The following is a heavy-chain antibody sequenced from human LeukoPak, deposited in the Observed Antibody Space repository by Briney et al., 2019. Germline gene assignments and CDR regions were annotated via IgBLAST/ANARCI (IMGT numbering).Heavy chain of an antibody. Sequence: PGGSLRLSCAASGFTFSSYSMNWVRQAPGKGLEWVSSISSSSSYIYYADSVKGRFTISRDNAKNSLYLQMNSLRAEDTAVYYRARERATVTPYYYYYGMDVWGQGTTVTVSS. CDR2: ISSSSSYI. CDR1: GFTFSSYS. V-gene: IGHV3-21*01. D-gene: IGHD4-17*01. CDR3: ARERATVTPYYYYYGMDV. J-gene: IGHJ6*02.